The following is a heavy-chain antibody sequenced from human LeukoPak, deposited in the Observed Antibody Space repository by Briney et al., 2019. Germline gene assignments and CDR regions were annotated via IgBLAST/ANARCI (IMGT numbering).Heavy chain of an antibody. CDR2: IYSDGST. Sequence: GGSLRLSCAASGFTASSNYMSWVRQAPGKGLEWVSLIYSDGSTYYADSVKGRFTISRDNSKNTLSLQMSSLRAEDTAVYYCFFPGVTGKVYWGQGTLVTVSS. CDR1: GFTASSNY. CDR3: FFPGVTGKVY. J-gene: IGHJ4*02. V-gene: IGHV3-66*01. D-gene: IGHD1-20*01.